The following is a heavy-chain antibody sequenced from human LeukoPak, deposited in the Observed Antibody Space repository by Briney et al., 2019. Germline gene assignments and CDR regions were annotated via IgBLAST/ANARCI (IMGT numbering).Heavy chain of an antibody. J-gene: IGHJ4*02. V-gene: IGHV3-9*01. CDR1: GFTFDDYA. CDR2: ISWNSGSI. CDR3: AKDGRREQTYYAHYFDY. D-gene: IGHD1-26*01. Sequence: GRSLRLSCAASGFTFDDYAMHWVRQAPGKGLEWVSGISWNSGSIGCADSVKGRFTISRDNAKNSLYLQMNSLRAEDTALYYCAKDGRREQTYYAHYFDYWGQGTLVTVSS.